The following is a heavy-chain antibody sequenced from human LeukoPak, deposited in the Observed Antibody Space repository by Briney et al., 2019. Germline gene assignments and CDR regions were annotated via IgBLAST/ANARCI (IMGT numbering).Heavy chain of an antibody. V-gene: IGHV4-59*01. D-gene: IGHD6-13*01. J-gene: IGHJ4*02. CDR3: ARSPGSSSWDKFDY. CDR2: IYYSGST. CDR1: GGSISGYY. Sequence: SETLSLTCTVSGGSISGYYWSWIRQPPGKGLEWIGYIYYSGSTNYNPSLKSRVTISVDTSKNQFSLKLSSVTAADTAVYYCARSPGSSSWDKFDYWGQGTLVTVSS.